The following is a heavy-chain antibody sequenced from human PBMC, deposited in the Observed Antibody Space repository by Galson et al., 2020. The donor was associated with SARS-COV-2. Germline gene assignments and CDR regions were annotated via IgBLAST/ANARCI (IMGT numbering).Heavy chain of an antibody. J-gene: IGHJ4*02. Sequence: SGPTLVQPHQTLTLTCTFPGFSLSTSAMRVSWIRQPPGTPLEWLPRIDWDDDKFYSTSLKTRLTIAKDTSKNQVVLTMTNMDPVDTATYYCALAEGDYGGYDYWGKRTLVTVSS. CDR1: GFSLSTSAMR. D-gene: IGHD4-17*01. CDR2: IDWDDDK. V-gene: IGHV2-70*04. CDR3: ALAEGDYGGYDY.